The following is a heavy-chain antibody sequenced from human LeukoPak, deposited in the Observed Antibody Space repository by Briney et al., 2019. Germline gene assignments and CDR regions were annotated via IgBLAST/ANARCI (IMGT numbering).Heavy chain of an antibody. V-gene: IGHV4-34*01. CDR2: INHSGST. CDR3: ASRGYSSSWYWYYMDV. CDR1: GGSFSGYY. J-gene: IGHJ6*03. D-gene: IGHD6-13*01. Sequence: PSETLSLTCAVYGGSFSGYYWSWIRQPPGKGLEWIGEINHSGSTNYNPSLKSRVTISVDTSKNQFSLKLSSVTAADTAVYYCASRGYSSSWYWYYMDVWGKGTTVTISS.